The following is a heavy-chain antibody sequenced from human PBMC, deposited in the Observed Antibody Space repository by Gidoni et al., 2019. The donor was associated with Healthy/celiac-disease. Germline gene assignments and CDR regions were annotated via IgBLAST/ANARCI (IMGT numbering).Heavy chain of an antibody. CDR1: AGSLSSRCYC. J-gene: IGHJ5*02. V-gene: IGHV4-39*01. Sequence: QLQLQESRSGLVTPSETLSPTCTVAAGSLSSRCYCWGWNRPPPGKGLEWIGSIYYSGSTYYNPSLKSRGTISVDTSKNQCSLKLSSVTAADTAVYYCARHAPQYSSSLNWFDPWGQGTLVTVSS. D-gene: IGHD6-13*01. CDR2: IYYSGST. CDR3: ARHAPQYSSSLNWFDP.